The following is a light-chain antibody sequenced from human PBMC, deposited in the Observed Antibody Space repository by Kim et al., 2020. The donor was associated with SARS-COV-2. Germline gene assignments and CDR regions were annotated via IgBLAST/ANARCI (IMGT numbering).Light chain of an antibody. CDR3: QQYGSSPYT. J-gene: IGKJ2*01. CDR2: GAS. V-gene: IGKV3-20*01. Sequence: LSPVERATLSCRASQSVTSSYLAWYQQKPGQTPRLLIYGASRRATGIPDRFSGSGSGTDFTLTISRLEPEDFAVYYCQQYGSSPYTFGQGTKLEI. CDR1: QSVTSSY.